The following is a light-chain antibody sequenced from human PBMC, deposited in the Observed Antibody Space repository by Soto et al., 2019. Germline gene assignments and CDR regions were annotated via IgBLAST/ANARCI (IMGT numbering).Light chain of an antibody. J-gene: IGLJ1*01. Sequence: QSALTQPRSASGSPGQSVTISCTGTSSDVGGYNYVSWYQQHPGKAPKLMIYDVSKRPSGVPDRFSGSKSGNTASLTISGLQAEDEADYYCCSYAGSYTHVFGTGTKVIVL. V-gene: IGLV2-11*01. CDR1: SSDVGGYNY. CDR2: DVS. CDR3: CSYAGSYTHV.